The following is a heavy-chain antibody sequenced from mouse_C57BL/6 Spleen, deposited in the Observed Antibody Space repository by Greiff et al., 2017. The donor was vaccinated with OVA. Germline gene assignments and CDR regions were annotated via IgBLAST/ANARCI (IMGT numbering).Heavy chain of an antibody. CDR3: ATVDYGSLYAMDY. D-gene: IGHD2-1*01. CDR1: GYTFTSYW. Sequence: QVQLQQPGAELVKPGASVKLSCKASGYTFTSYWMQWVNQRPGQGLEWIGEIDPSDSYTNYHPKFQGKATLTVDTSSSTAYMQLSSLTAEDSAVNYGATVDYGSLYAMDYWGQGTSVTVSS. CDR2: IDPSDSYT. V-gene: IGHV1-50*01. J-gene: IGHJ4*01.